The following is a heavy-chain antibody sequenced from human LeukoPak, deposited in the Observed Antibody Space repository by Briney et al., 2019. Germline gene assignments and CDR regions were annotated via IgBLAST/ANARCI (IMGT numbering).Heavy chain of an antibody. V-gene: IGHV1-69*01. CDR1: GGTFSSYA. CDR2: IITIFGTA. CDR3: ARDEAYCSGGSCGAFDI. D-gene: IGHD2-15*01. J-gene: IGHJ3*02. Sequence: SVKVSCKASGGTFSSYAISWVRQAPGQGVEWMGGIITIFGTANYAQKFQGRVTITADESTSTAYMELSSLRSEDTAVYYCARDEAYCSGGSCGAFDIWGQGTMVTVSS.